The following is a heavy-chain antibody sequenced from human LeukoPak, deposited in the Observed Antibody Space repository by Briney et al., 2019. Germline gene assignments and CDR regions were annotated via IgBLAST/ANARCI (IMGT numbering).Heavy chain of an antibody. D-gene: IGHD2-21*01. V-gene: IGHV4-59*01. CDR2: IYYSGST. J-gene: IGHJ4*02. CDR1: GGSISSYY. Sequence: SETLSLTCTVSGGSISSYYWSWIREPPGKGLEWIGYIYYSGSTNYNPSLKSRVTISVDTSKNQFSLKLSSVTAAGTAVYYCARRPGDPLFDYWGQGTLVTVSS. CDR3: ARRPGDPLFDY.